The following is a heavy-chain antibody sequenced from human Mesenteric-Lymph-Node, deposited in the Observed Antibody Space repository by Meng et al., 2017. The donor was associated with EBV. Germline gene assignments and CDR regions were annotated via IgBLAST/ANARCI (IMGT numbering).Heavy chain of an antibody. CDR1: GGSISSSSYY. Sequence: QLQLQESGPGLVKPSXTLSRTCTVSGGSISSSSYYRGWIRQPPGKGPEWIGSIYYSGSTYYNPSLKSRVTISVDTSKNQFSLKLSSVTAADTAVYYCATLPPLGYCSGGNCYSVWGQGTLVTVSS. CDR2: IYYSGST. CDR3: ATLPPLGYCSGGNCYSV. V-gene: IGHV4-39*01. D-gene: IGHD2-15*01. J-gene: IGHJ4*02.